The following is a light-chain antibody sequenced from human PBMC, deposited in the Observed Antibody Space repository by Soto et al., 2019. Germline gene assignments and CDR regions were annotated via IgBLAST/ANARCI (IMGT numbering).Light chain of an antibody. V-gene: IGKV1-9*01. CDR1: QGISSY. CDR2: AAS. J-gene: IGKJ1*01. Sequence: DIQLTQSPSFLSASVGDRVTITCRASQGISSYLAWYQQKPGKAPNLLIYAASTLQSGVPSRFSGSGSGTEFTLTSSSLQPEDFTTYYGQQLNSYPRTFGQGTKVEIK. CDR3: QQLNSYPRT.